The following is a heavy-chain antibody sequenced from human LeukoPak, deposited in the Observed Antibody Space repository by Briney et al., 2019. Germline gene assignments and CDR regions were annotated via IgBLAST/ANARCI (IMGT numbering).Heavy chain of an antibody. CDR3: AKEGRFGEFYYYYGMDV. D-gene: IGHD3-10*01. J-gene: IGHJ6*02. Sequence: PGGSLRLSCAASGFTFCSYGMHWVRQAPGKGLEWVAVISYDGSNKYYADSVKGRFTISRDNSKNTLYLQMNSLRAEDTAVYYCAKEGRFGEFYYYYGMDVWGQGTTVTVSS. V-gene: IGHV3-30*18. CDR1: GFTFCSYG. CDR2: ISYDGSNK.